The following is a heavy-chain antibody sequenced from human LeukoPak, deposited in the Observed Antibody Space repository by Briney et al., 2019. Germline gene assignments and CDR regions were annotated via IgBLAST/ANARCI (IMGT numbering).Heavy chain of an antibody. V-gene: IGHV3-7*01. CDR1: GFTFSSYW. CDR2: IKQDGSEK. D-gene: IGHD2-2*01. Sequence: GGSLRLSCAASGFTFSSYWMSWVRQAPGKGLEWVANIKQDGSEKYYVDSVKGRFTISRDNAKNSLYLQMNSLRAEDTAVYYCARDLSYCSSTSCYYFDYWGQGTLVTVSS. J-gene: IGHJ4*02. CDR3: ARDLSYCSSTSCYYFDY.